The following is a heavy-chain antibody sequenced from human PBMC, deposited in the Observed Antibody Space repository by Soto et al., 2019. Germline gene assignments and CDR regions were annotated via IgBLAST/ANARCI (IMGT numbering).Heavy chain of an antibody. CDR2: IYSGGAI. CDR1: GFTVTSNY. CDR3: ARDFGSDATGYYGMDV. D-gene: IGHD3-10*01. Sequence: EVQVVESGGGLVQPGGSLRLSCAASGFTVTSNYMSWVRQTPGKGLEWVSLIYSGGAIVYADSVMGRFTVSRDNSRNTMFLQMNRLRAGDTGVYFCARDFGSDATGYYGMDVWGQGTTVTVSS. V-gene: IGHV3-66*01. J-gene: IGHJ6*02.